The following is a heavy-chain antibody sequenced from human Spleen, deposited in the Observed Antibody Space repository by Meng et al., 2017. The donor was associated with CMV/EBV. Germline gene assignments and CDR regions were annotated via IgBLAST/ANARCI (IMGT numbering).Heavy chain of an antibody. CDR1: GNY. CDR2: INPNSGDT. J-gene: IGHJ4*02. V-gene: IGHV1-2*02. Sequence: GNYLHWGRQAPGQGLEWMGWINPNSGDTNYAQKFQGRVTMTRDTSINTAYMELSRLRSDDTAVYYCARESRRRKYCSSSSCYAYFDYWGQGILVTVSS. D-gene: IGHD2-2*01. CDR3: ARESRRRKYCSSSSCYAYFDY.